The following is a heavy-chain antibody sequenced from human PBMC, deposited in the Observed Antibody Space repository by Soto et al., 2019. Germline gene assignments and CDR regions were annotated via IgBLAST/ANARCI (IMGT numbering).Heavy chain of an antibody. CDR3: AIVGRIQLWLCGWYFDL. J-gene: IGHJ2*01. Sequence: QVQLQQWGAGLLKPSETLSLTCAVYGGSFSGYYWSWIRQPPGKGLEWIGEINHSGSTNYNPTLKSRVTISVDTSKSQFSLKLSSVTAEDTAVYYCAIVGRIQLWLCGWYFDLWGRGTLVTVSS. D-gene: IGHD5-18*01. V-gene: IGHV4-34*01. CDR2: INHSGST. CDR1: GGSFSGYY.